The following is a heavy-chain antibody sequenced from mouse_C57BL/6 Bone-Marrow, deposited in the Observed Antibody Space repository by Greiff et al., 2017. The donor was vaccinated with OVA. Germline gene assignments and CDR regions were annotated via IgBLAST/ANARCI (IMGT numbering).Heavy chain of an antibody. CDR2: IDPSDSYT. Sequence: VQLQQSGAELVKPGASVKLSCKASGYTFTSYWMQWVKQRPGQGLEWIGEIDPSDSYTNYNQKFKGKATLTVDTSSSTAYMQLSSLTSEDSAVYYCARMGDFDVWGTGTTVTVSS. CDR1: GYTFTSYW. V-gene: IGHV1-50*01. CDR3: ARMGDFDV. J-gene: IGHJ1*03.